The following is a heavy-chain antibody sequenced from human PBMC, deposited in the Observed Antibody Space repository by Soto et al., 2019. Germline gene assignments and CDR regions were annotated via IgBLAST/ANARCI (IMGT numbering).Heavy chain of an antibody. J-gene: IGHJ2*01. CDR1: GYTFTSYY. V-gene: IGHV1-46*01. CDR2: INPSGGST. CDR3: ARWEPAVWSFDL. D-gene: IGHD1-26*01. Sequence: ASVKVSCKASGYTFTSYYMHWVRQAPGQGLEWMGIINPSGGSTSYAQKFQGRVTMTRDTSTSTVYMELSSLRSEDTALYYCARWEPAVWSFDLWGPGTLVTVSS.